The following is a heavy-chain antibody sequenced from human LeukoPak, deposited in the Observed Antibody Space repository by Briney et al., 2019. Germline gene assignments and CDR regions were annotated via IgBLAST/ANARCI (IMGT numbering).Heavy chain of an antibody. J-gene: IGHJ4*02. CDR2: ISVYNGNT. CDR3: ARGTPRVVPAAILDY. V-gene: IGHV1-18*01. Sequence: GASVKVSCKSSGYTFTDYGVSWVRQAPGQGLEWMGWISVYNGNTNYAQKLQGRLIMTTDTSTSTAYMVLRSLRSDDTAVYYCARGTPRVVPAAILDYWGQGTLVTVSS. D-gene: IGHD2-2*01. CDR1: GYTFTDYG.